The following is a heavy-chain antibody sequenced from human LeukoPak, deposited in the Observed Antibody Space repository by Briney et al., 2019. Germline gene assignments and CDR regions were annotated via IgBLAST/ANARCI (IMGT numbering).Heavy chain of an antibody. V-gene: IGHV1-18*01. Sequence: ASVKVSCKASGYTFTSSGISWVRQAPGQGLEWMGWISPYNGNTNYAQKLQGRVTMTTDTSTSTAYMELRSLRSDDTAVYYCARERGDYGDPLGPYYYYYYGMDVWGQGTTVTVSS. CDR1: GYTFTSSG. CDR3: ARERGDYGDPLGPYYYYYYGMDV. J-gene: IGHJ6*02. CDR2: ISPYNGNT. D-gene: IGHD4-17*01.